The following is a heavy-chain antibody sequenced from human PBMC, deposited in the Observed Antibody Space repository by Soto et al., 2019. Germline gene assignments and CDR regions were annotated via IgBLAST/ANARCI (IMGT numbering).Heavy chain of an antibody. J-gene: IGHJ4*01. CDR1: GGSFSGEY. V-gene: IGHV4-34*01. Sequence: SETLSLTCEVMGGSFSGEYLNWIRQPPGKGLEWIGEINQSGSTNYNPSLKSRVTISVDTSKNQFSLKLSSVTAADTGVYYCARGRDNYYLDYWAQGTPVPVSS. CDR3: ARGRDNYYLDY. CDR2: INQSGST.